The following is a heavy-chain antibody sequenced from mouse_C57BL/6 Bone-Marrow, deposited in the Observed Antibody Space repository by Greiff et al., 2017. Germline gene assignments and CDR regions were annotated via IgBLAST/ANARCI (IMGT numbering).Heavy chain of an antibody. J-gene: IGHJ4*01. V-gene: IGHV1-64*01. CDR3: ARSYDYGDYTMDY. Sequence: QVQLKQPGAELVKPGASVKLSCKASGYTFTNYWMHWVKQRPGQGLEWIGMMHPNGGSPDYNEKFKSEATLGVDKSSRTAYMELSSLTSEDSAVYYCARSYDYGDYTMDYWGQGTSVTVSS. CDR1: GYTFTNYW. D-gene: IGHD2-4*01. CDR2: MHPNGGSP.